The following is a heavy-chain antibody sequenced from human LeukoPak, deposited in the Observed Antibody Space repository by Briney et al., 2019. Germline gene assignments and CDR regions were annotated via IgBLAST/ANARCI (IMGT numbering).Heavy chain of an antibody. CDR1: GGSISSNSYY. V-gene: IGHV4-39*01. Sequence: SETLSLTCTVSGGSISSNSYYWGWIRQPPGKGLEWIGSIYYSGSTYYNPSLKSRVAISVDTSKNQFSLKLSSVTAADTAVYYCASRLCSGGSCYEDYWGQGTLVTVSS. CDR3: ASRLCSGGSCYEDY. CDR2: IYYSGST. D-gene: IGHD2-15*01. J-gene: IGHJ4*02.